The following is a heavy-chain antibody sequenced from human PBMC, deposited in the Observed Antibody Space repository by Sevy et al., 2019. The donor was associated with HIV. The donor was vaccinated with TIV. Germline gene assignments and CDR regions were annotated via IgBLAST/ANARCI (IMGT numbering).Heavy chain of an antibody. CDR1: GFDVSNNY. D-gene: IGHD6-13*01. CDR2: IYSSGTT. J-gene: IGHJ5*02. V-gene: IGHV3-53*01. CDR3: ARDYSRRPGWFDP. Sequence: GGSLRLSCAGFGFDVSNNYMSWVRQAPGKGLEWVSIIYSSGTTYYGDSVKGRFTISRDKSKNTVYLQMGSLRADDTAFYHCARDYSRRPGWFDPWGQGTLVTVSS.